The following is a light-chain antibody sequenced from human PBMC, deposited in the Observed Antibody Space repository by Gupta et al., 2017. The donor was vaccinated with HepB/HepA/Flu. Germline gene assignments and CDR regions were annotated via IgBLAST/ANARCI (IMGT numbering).Light chain of an antibody. CDR2: KAS. Sequence: DIQMTQSPSTLSASVGDRVTITCRASQSISSWLAWYQQKPGKAPKLLIYKASSLESGVPSRFSGSGYGTEFTLTISSLQPDDFATYYCQQYNSPRTFGQGTKVEIK. J-gene: IGKJ1*01. CDR3: QQYNSPRT. CDR1: QSISSW. V-gene: IGKV1-5*03.